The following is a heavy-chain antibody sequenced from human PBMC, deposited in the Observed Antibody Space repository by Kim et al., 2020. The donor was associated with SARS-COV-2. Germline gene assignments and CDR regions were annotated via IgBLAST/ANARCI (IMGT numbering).Heavy chain of an antibody. CDR2: IWLDGSNK. J-gene: IGHJ3*01. CDR3: ATELRWDDAFDV. V-gene: IGHV3-33*01. CDR1: GFTFSRYG. Sequence: GGSLRLSCAASGFTFSRYGMHWVRQAPGKGLEWVAMIWLDGSNKYYTDSLKGRFTISRDNYRNTLYLQMNSLRVEDTAVYYCATELRWDDAFDVWGQGTLVIVSS. D-gene: IGHD1-1*01.